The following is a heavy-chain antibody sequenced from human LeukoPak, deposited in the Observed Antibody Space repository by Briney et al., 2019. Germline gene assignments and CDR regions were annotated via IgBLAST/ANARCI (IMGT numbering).Heavy chain of an antibody. V-gene: IGHV3-23*01. J-gene: IGHJ4*02. Sequence: PGGSLRLSCAASGFTFSSYAMSWVRQAPGKGLEWVSAISGSGGSTYYADSVKGWFTISRDNSKNTLYLQMNSLRAEDTAVYYCAKDREWQQLALDYWGQGTLVTVSS. D-gene: IGHD6-13*01. CDR3: AKDREWQQLALDY. CDR1: GFTFSSYA. CDR2: ISGSGGST.